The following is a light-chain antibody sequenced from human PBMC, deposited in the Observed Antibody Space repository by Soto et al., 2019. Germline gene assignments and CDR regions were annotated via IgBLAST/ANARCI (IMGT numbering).Light chain of an antibody. Sequence: DVVMAQTPLSLSVTPGQPASMSCKSSQSLLHRDGKTYLYWYLQKPGQPPQLLIYEVSNRFSGVSDRFSGSGSGTGFTLKISRVEAEDVGVYYCMQDVELPFTFGGGTKVDIK. CDR3: MQDVELPFT. CDR1: QSLLHRDGKTY. J-gene: IGKJ4*01. CDR2: EVS. V-gene: IGKV2D-29*01.